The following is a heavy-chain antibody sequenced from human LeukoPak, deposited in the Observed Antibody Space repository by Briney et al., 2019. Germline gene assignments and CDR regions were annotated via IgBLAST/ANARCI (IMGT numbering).Heavy chain of an antibody. Sequence: SVKVSCKASGGTFSSYAISWVRQPPGQGLEWMGGIIPIFGTANYAQKFQGRVTITADKSTSTAYMELSSLRSEDTAVYYCARAPYSSGWYYGYFDLWGRGTLVTVSS. V-gene: IGHV1-69*06. CDR2: IIPIFGTA. D-gene: IGHD6-13*01. J-gene: IGHJ2*01. CDR3: ARAPYSSGWYYGYFDL. CDR1: GGTFSSYA.